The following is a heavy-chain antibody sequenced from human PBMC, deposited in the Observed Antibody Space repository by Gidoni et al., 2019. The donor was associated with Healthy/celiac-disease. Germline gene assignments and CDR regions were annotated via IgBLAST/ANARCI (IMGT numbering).Heavy chain of an antibody. CDR3: AREITGDAFDI. V-gene: IGHV3-7*01. J-gene: IGHJ3*02. D-gene: IGHD1-20*01. CDR1: GFTFSRYW. Sequence: EVQLVESGGGWVQPGGSLRLSCAASGFTFSRYWMSWVRQAPGKGLEWVAKIKQDGSEKYYVDSVKGRFTISRDNAKNSLYLQMNSLRAEDTAVYYCAREITGDAFDIWGQGTMVTVSS. CDR2: IKQDGSEK.